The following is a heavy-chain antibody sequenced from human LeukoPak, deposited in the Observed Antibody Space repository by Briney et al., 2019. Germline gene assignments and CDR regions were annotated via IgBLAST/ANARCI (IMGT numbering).Heavy chain of an antibody. Sequence: GGSLRLSCAASGFKFADYAMHWVRQIPGGGLEWVSLISGDGGSTYYADSVKGRFTISRDNSKNSLYLQMNSLRTEDTALYYCAKGNRRSSGYRGYYFDYWGQGTLVTVSS. CDR3: AKGNRRSSGYRGYYFDY. D-gene: IGHD3-22*01. CDR1: GFKFADYA. V-gene: IGHV3-43*02. J-gene: IGHJ4*02. CDR2: ISGDGGST.